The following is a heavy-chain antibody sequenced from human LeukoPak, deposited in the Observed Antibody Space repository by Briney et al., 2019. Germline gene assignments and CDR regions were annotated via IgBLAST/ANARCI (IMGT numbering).Heavy chain of an antibody. CDR2: IYCCGST. Sequence: SETLSLTCTASGGSISSHYWSWIRQPPGKGLEWVGYIYCCGSTYYNPSLKSRVTISVDTSKNQFSLKLSSVTAADTAVYYCARAWRGSSRGGYYYYYMDVWGKGTTVTVSS. CDR3: ARAWRGSSRGGYYYYYMDV. V-gene: IGHV4-59*11. J-gene: IGHJ6*03. D-gene: IGHD3-10*01. CDR1: GGSISSHY.